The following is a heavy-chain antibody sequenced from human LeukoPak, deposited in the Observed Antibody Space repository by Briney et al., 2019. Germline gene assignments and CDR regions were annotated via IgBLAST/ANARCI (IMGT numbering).Heavy chain of an antibody. D-gene: IGHD2-15*01. CDR1: GGSISSYY. J-gene: IGHJ6*03. V-gene: IGHV4-59*12. CDR3: ARVRCSGGSCPYYYYYYYMDV. Sequence: SETLSLTCTVSGGSISSYYWSWIRQTPGEGLGWIGYIYYSGSTNYNPSLKSRVTISADTTKNKFYMKLRFVSAADTAVYYCARVRCSGGSCPYYYYYYYMDVWGEGTTVTVSS. CDR2: IYYSGST.